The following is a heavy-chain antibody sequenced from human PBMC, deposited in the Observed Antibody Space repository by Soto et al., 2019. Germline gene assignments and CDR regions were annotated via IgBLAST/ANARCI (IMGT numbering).Heavy chain of an antibody. V-gene: IGHV3-23*01. CDR3: AKDTNPYFHCSGGSCKGPVPWDY. D-gene: IGHD2-15*01. Sequence: GGSLRLSCAASGCTFSSYAMSWVRQATGKGLEWVSAISGSGGSTYYADSVKGRFTISRDNSKNTLYLQMNSLRAEDTAVYYCAKDTNPYFHCSGGSCKGPVPWDYWGQGTLVTAPQ. J-gene: IGHJ4*02. CDR1: GCTFSSYA. CDR2: ISGSGGST.